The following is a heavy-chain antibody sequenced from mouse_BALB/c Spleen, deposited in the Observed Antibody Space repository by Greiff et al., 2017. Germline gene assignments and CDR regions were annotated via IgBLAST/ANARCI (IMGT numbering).Heavy chain of an antibody. Sequence: EVKLMESGGGLVQPGGSRKLSCAASGFTFSSFGMHWVRQAPEKGLEWVAYISSGSSTIYYADTVKGRFTISRDNPKNTLFLQMTSLRSEDTAMYYCARSPSYYCGSSLDVWGAGTTVTVSS. J-gene: IGHJ1*01. CDR2: ISSGSSTI. D-gene: IGHD1-1*01. V-gene: IGHV5-17*02. CDR1: GFTFSSFG. CDR3: ARSPSYYCGSSLDV.